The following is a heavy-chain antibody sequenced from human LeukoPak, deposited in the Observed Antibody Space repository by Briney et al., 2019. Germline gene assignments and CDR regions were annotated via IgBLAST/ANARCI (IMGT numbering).Heavy chain of an antibody. CDR1: GGSISSYY. CDR2: IYYSGST. D-gene: IGHD6-13*01. Sequence: SETLSLTRTVSGGSISSYYWSWIRQPPGKGLEWIGYIYYSGSTNYNPSLKSRVTISVDTSKNQFSLKLSSVTAADTAVYYCARGIAAAGFNWFDPWGQGTLVTVSS. J-gene: IGHJ5*02. CDR3: ARGIAAAGFNWFDP. V-gene: IGHV4-59*01.